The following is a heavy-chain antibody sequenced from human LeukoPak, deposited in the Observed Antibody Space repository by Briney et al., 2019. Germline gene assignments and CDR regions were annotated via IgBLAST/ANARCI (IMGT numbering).Heavy chain of an antibody. CDR1: GGSISSYY. Sequence: SETLSLTCTVSGGSISSYYWSWIRQPPGKGLEWIGYIYNSGSTNYNHSLKSRVPISEDMSNNQFSLKLSSLTAADTAVYYCARALRLWGGNSGIAFDIWGQGTMVTVSS. J-gene: IGHJ3*02. CDR3: ARALRLWGGNSGIAFDI. D-gene: IGHD4-23*01. V-gene: IGHV4-59*01. CDR2: IYNSGST.